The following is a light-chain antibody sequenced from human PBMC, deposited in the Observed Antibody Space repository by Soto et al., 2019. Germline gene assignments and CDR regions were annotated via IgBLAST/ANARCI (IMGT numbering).Light chain of an antibody. V-gene: IGKV3-20*01. CDR3: QQYGASLFT. CDR2: GAS. J-gene: IGKJ3*01. Sequence: IVLTQSPGTLSLSPGERATLSCGASQSVNNNFLAWYQQKPGQAPRLLIYGASSRATGVPARFSGSGSGTDFTLTISRLEPGDFAVYYCQQYGASLFTFGPGTKVEIK. CDR1: QSVNNNF.